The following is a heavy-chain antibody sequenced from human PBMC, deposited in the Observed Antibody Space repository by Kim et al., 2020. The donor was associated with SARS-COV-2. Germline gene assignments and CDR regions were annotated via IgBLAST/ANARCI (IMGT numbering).Heavy chain of an antibody. CDR3: ARDQGIAAAGLQWGLFDY. D-gene: IGHD6-13*01. V-gene: IGHV3-21*01. Sequence: GGSLRLSCAASGFTFSVYNMNWVRQAPGKGLEWVSSISRSSSYIYYADSVKGRFTISRDNAKNSLYLQMNSLRPEDTAVYYCARDQGIAAAGLQWGLFDYWGQGTLVTVSS. J-gene: IGHJ4*02. CDR1: GFTFSVYN. CDR2: ISRSSSYI.